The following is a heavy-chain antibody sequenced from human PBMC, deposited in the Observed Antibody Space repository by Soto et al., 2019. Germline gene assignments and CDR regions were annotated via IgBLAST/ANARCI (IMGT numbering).Heavy chain of an antibody. CDR3: ARDLIAVAGTPWFDT. D-gene: IGHD6-19*01. CDR2: INPNSGGT. J-gene: IGHJ5*02. CDR1: GYTFTGYY. Sequence: ASVKVSCKASGYTFTGYYMHWVRQAPGQGLEWMGWINPNSGGTNYAQKFQGRVTMTRDTSISTAYMELSRLRSDDTAVYYCARDLIAVAGTPWFDTWGQGTLVTVS. V-gene: IGHV1-2*02.